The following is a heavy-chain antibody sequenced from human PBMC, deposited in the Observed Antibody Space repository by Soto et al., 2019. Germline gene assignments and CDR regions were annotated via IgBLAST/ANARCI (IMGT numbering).Heavy chain of an antibody. CDR3: ARATKRYFDY. CDR2: IIPVLGPA. J-gene: IGHJ4*02. CDR1: GVTFNTFA. Sequence: SVKVSCKTSGVTFNTFAISWVRQAPGQGLEYMGGIIPVLGPANYAQRFQGRVTITADKSTSTAYLELSNLTSEDTAVYYCARATKRYFDYWGQGTLVTVSS. V-gene: IGHV1-69*10.